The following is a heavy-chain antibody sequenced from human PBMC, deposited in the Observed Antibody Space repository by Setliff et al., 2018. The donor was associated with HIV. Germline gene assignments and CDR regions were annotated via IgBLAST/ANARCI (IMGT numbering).Heavy chain of an antibody. Sequence: KPSETLSLTCTVSGGSISIGGYYWGWIRQHPGKGLEWIGYIYHNGSTYYNPSLKSRVIISVDTSKNQFSLKLSSVTAADTAVYYCARGGGSRAATSSYHYMGVWGKGTTVTVSS. CDR3: ARGGGSRAATSSYHYMGV. J-gene: IGHJ6*03. CDR2: IYHNGST. V-gene: IGHV4-31*03. D-gene: IGHD2-15*01. CDR1: GGSISIGGYY.